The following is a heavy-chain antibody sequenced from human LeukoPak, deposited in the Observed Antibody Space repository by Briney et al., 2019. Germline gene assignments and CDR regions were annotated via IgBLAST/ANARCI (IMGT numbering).Heavy chain of an antibody. V-gene: IGHV4-39*07. CDR2: IYYSGST. Sequence: PSETLSLTCTVSGGSISRSSTYYWGWIRQPPGKGLEWIGNIYYSGSTIYNPSLKSRVTISVDTSKNQFSLKLSSVTAADTAVYYCARDRDVDDFDSWGHGTLVTVSS. CDR1: GGSISRSSTYY. D-gene: IGHD2-15*01. J-gene: IGHJ4*01. CDR3: ARDRDVDDFDS.